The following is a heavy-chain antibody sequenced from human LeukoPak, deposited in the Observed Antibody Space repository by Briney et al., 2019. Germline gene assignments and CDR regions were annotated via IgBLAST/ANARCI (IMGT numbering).Heavy chain of an antibody. CDR2: ISNDGSNS. J-gene: IGHJ4*02. CDR1: GGSISSSSYY. V-gene: IGHV3-30*03. D-gene: IGHD4-17*01. CDR3: ARAFSTTAFDY. Sequence: LSLTCTVSGGSISSSSYYWGWIRQAPGKGLEWVAVISNDGSNSYYADSVKGRFTISRDNSKNTLYLQMNILRAEDTAVYYCARAFSTTAFDYWGQGTLVTVSS.